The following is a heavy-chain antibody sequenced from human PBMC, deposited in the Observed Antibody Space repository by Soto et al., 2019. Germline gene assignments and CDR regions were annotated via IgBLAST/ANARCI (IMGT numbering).Heavy chain of an antibody. CDR2: ISYDGSNK. CDR3: ARMASFYCSGGSCYPTYGMDV. CDR1: GFTFSSYA. Sequence: QVQLVESGGGVVQPGRSLRLSCAASGFTFSSYAMHWVRQAPGKGLEWVAVISYDGSNKYYADSVKGRFTISRDNSKNTLYLQMNSLSAEDTAVYYCARMASFYCSGGSCYPTYGMDVWGQGTTVTVSS. V-gene: IGHV3-30-3*01. D-gene: IGHD2-15*01. J-gene: IGHJ6*02.